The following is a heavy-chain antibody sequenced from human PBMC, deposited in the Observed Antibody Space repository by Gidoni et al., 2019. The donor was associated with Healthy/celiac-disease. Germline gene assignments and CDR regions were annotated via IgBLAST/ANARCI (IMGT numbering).Heavy chain of an antibody. CDR2: ITPSGGST. CDR3: ARDLPVVGVHNWFDP. V-gene: IGHV1-46*01. Sequence: QVQLVQSGAEVKKPGASVKVSCKASGYTFTSYYMHWVRQAPGQGLEWIGIITPSGGSTSYEQKFQGRVTMTRDTSTSTVYMELSSLRSEDTAVYYCARDLPVVGVHNWFDPWGQGTLVTVSS. CDR1: GYTFTSYY. D-gene: IGHD1-26*01. J-gene: IGHJ5*02.